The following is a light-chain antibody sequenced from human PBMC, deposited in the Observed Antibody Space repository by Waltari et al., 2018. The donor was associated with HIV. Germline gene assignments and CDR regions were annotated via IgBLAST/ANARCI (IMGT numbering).Light chain of an antibody. CDR2: RTN. J-gene: IGLJ1*01. V-gene: IGLV1-47*01. Sequence: QSVLTQPPSASGTHGQRVTISCSGSNYNIGSKDVYWFQHLPGTAPKLLIYRTNLRVSVVPDRFSGSNSCTSASRAIGGLRSDDESDYYCAAWDDTLSSYVFGTGTTVT. CDR3: AAWDDTLSSYV. CDR1: NYNIGSKD.